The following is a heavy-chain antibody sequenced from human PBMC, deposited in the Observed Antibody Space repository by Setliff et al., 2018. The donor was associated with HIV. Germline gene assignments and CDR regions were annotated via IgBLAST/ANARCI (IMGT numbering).Heavy chain of an antibody. CDR2: IFHSGNT. D-gene: IGHD1-26*01. CDR1: GDSMSSDNYF. V-gene: IGHV4-39*01. Sequence: LETLSLTCTVSGDSMSSDNYFWVWVRQPPGKGLEWMGNIFHSGNTYYSPSLKSRVTMSLDTSMNQFSLKLTSVTAADTALYYCARYRRFADYIDVWGKGTTVTVSS. CDR3: ARYRRFADYIDV. J-gene: IGHJ6*03.